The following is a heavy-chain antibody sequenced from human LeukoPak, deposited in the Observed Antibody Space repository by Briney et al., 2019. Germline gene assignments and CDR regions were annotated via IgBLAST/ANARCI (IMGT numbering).Heavy chain of an antibody. CDR3: AKGGYDSSGYRYFDY. Sequence: PGGSLRLSCAASGFTFSSYAMSWVRLAPGKGLEWVSAISDDGTSTYYADSVKGRFSISRDNSKNTLFLQMNSLRAEDSAVYYCAKGGYDSSGYRYFDYWGQGTLVTVSS. V-gene: IGHV3-23*01. CDR2: ISDDGTST. D-gene: IGHD3-22*01. CDR1: GFTFSSYA. J-gene: IGHJ4*02.